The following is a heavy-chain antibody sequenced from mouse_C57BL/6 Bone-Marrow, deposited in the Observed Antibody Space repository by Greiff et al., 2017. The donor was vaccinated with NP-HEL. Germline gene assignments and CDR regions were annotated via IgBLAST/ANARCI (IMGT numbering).Heavy chain of an antibody. J-gene: IGHJ2*01. CDR2: ISNLAYSI. D-gene: IGHD2-3*01. CDR1: GFTFSDYG. CDR3: ARRGGDDGYYRDY. Sequence: DVKLVESGGGLVQPGGSLKLSCAASGFTFSDYGMAWVRQAPRKGPEWVAFISNLAYSIYYADTVTGRFTISRENAKNTLSLEMSSLRSEDTAMYYCARRGGDDGYYRDYWGQGTTLTVAS. V-gene: IGHV5-15*04.